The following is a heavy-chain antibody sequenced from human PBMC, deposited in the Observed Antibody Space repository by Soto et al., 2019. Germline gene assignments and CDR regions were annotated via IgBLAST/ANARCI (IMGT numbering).Heavy chain of an antibody. D-gene: IGHD4-17*01. J-gene: IGHJ4*02. CDR1: GDSISSGDSY. CDR3: ARSASDYSYYFDY. Sequence: QVQLRESGPGLVKPSQTLFLTCTVSGDSISSGDSYWSWIRQPPGKGLEWIGFIYHSGSTYYNPSLKSRVTISVDSSKNQFSLRLTSLTAADTAVYFCARSASDYSYYFDYWGQGTLVTVSS. CDR2: IYHSGST. V-gene: IGHV4-30-4*01.